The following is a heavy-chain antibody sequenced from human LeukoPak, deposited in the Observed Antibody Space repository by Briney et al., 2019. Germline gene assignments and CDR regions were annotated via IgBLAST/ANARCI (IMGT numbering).Heavy chain of an antibody. J-gene: IGHJ4*02. Sequence: GGSLRLSCAASGFTFDDYAMHWVRQVPGKGLEWVSLITGDGGSTYYADSVKGRFTISRDNIKNSLYLQMNSLRTEDTALYYCAKAPPSGSSWHIYYFDYWGQGTLVTVSS. D-gene: IGHD6-13*01. CDR3: AKAPPSGSSWHIYYFDY. V-gene: IGHV3-43*02. CDR1: GFTFDDYA. CDR2: ITGDGGST.